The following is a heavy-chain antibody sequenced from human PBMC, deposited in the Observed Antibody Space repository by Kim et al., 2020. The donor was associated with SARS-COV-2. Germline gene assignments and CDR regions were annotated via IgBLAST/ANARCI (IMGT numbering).Heavy chain of an antibody. CDR3: ARRYSSGWYRGYKWFDP. CDR2: ISAYNGNT. Sequence: ASVKVSCKASGYTFTSYGISWVRQAPGQGLEWMGWISAYNGNTNYAQKLQGRVTMTTDTATSTAYMELRSLRSDDTAVYYCARRYSSGWYRGYKWFDPWGQGTLVTVSS. CDR1: GYTFTSYG. J-gene: IGHJ5*02. D-gene: IGHD6-19*01. V-gene: IGHV1-18*01.